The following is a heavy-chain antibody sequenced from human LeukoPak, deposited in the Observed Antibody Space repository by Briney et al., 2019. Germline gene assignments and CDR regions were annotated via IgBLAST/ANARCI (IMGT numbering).Heavy chain of an antibody. CDR3: ARAFVARGRFDP. Sequence: SQTLSLTCTVSGGSISSGGYYWSWIRQHPGKGLEWIGYIYYSGSTYYNPSLKSRVTISVDTSKNQFSLKLSSVTAADTAVYYCARAFVARGRFDPWGQGTLVTVSS. J-gene: IGHJ5*02. D-gene: IGHD2/OR15-2a*01. CDR1: GGSISSGGYY. CDR2: IYYSGST. V-gene: IGHV4-31*03.